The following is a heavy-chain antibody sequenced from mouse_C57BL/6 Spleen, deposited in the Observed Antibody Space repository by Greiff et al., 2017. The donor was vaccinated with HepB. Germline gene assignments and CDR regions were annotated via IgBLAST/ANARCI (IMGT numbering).Heavy chain of an antibody. D-gene: IGHD4-1*01. Sequence: EVMLVESEGGLVQPGSSMKLSCTASGFTFSDYYMAWVRQVPEKGLEWVANINYDGSSTYYLDSLKSRFIISRDNAKNILYLQMSSLKSEDTATYYCARGDWGVFDYWGQGTTLTVSS. V-gene: IGHV5-16*01. J-gene: IGHJ2*01. CDR3: ARGDWGVFDY. CDR2: INYDGSST. CDR1: GFTFSDYY.